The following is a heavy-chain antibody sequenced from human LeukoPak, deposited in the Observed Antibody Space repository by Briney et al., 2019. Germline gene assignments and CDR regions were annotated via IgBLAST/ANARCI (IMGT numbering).Heavy chain of an antibody. CDR3: ARHGGTVAVNDAFDV. J-gene: IGHJ3*01. CDR1: GGSISSYY. CDR2: IYYNGRT. Sequence: TSETLSLTCTVPGGSISSYYWSWIRQPPGKGLEWIGYIYYNGRTTYNPSLSSRVTISVDMSKNQFSLKLSSVSAADTAIYYCARHGGTVAVNDAFDVWGQGTVVTVSS. D-gene: IGHD1-1*01. V-gene: IGHV4-59*08.